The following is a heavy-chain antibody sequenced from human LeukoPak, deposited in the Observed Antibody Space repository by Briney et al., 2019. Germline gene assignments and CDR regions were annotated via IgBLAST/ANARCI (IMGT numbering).Heavy chain of an antibody. CDR2: IKQDGSEK. CDR3: ARTRAGWFGELFDGMDV. Sequence: GGSLRLSCAASGFTFSDAWVTWVRQAPGKGLEWVANIKQDGSEKYYVDSVKGRFTISRDNAKNSLYLQMNRLRAEDTAVYYCARTRAGWFGELFDGMDVWGQGTTVTVSS. J-gene: IGHJ6*02. D-gene: IGHD3-10*01. V-gene: IGHV3-7*01. CDR1: GFTFSDAW.